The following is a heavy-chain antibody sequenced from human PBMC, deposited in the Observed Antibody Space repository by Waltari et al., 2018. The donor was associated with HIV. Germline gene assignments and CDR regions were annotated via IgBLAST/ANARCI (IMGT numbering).Heavy chain of an antibody. CDR3: ARDLGLEYYYDSR. Sequence: EVKLVESGGGLVQPGGSLRLSLQASGSTYSSYEMNWVRLAPGKGLEWVSYISSSGGTIYYADSVKGRFTISRDNAKNSLYLQMNSLRAEDTAVYYCARDLGLEYYYDSRWGQGTLVTVSS. V-gene: IGHV3-48*03. CDR1: GSTYSSYE. D-gene: IGHD3-22*01. J-gene: IGHJ4*02. CDR2: ISSSGGTI.